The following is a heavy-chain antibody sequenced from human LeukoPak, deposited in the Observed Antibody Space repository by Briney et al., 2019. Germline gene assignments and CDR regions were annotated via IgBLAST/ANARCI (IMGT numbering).Heavy chain of an antibody. D-gene: IGHD6-19*01. CDR2: IYYSGST. CDR1: GGSISSYY. V-gene: IGHV4-59*12. J-gene: IGHJ4*02. CDR3: ARARRYSSGWYWPLDY. Sequence: NPSETLSLTCTVSGGSISSYYWSWIRQPPGKGLEWIGYIYYSGSTNYNPSLKSRVTISVDTSKNQFSLKLSSVTAADTAVYYCARARRYSSGWYWPLDYWGQGTLVTVSS.